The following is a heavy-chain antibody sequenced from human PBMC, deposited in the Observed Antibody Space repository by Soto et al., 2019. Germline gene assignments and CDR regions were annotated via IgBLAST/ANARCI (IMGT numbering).Heavy chain of an antibody. CDR3: AQVMNSGWYLAY. CDR2: ISGSGGTT. D-gene: IGHD6-19*01. CDR1: GFTFSDYA. J-gene: IGHJ4*02. Sequence: GGSLRLSCAASGFTFSDYAMSWVRQAPGKGLEWVSAISGSGGTTYYADSVKGRFTISRDNSKNTMYLQVNSLRAEDTAIYYCAQVMNSGWYLAYWGQGTLVTVSS. V-gene: IGHV3-23*01.